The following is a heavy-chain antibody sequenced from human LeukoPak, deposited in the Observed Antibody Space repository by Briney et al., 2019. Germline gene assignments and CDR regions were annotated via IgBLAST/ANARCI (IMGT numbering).Heavy chain of an antibody. D-gene: IGHD5-18*01. Sequence: SQTLSLTCVVSGGSISSGHSSWNWFRQPPGKGLEWIGYTYHSGNTYYNPSLKSRVTISVDTSKNQFSLKLSSVTAADTAVYYCARHESGYSYGYGYYYYGMDVWGQGTTVTVSS. V-gene: IGHV4-30-2*03. J-gene: IGHJ6*02. CDR2: TYHSGNT. CDR3: ARHESGYSYGYGYYYYGMDV. CDR1: GGSISSGHSS.